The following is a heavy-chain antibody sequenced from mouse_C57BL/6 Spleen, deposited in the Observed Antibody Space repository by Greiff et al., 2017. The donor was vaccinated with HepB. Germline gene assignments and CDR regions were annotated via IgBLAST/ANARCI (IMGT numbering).Heavy chain of an antibody. J-gene: IGHJ1*03. Sequence: LVESGAELVKPGASVKLSCKASGYTFTEYTIHWVKQRSGQGLEWIGWFYPGSGSIKYNEKFKDKATLTADKSSSTVYMELSRLTSEDSAVYFCARHEVDYYGSSSHWYFDVWGTGTTVTVSS. D-gene: IGHD1-1*01. CDR2: FYPGSGSI. V-gene: IGHV1-62-2*01. CDR3: ARHEVDYYGSSSHWYFDV. CDR1: GYTFTEYT.